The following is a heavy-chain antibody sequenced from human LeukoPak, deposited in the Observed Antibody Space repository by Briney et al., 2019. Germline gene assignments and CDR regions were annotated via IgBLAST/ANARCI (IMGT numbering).Heavy chain of an antibody. J-gene: IGHJ4*02. CDR1: GGSISSYY. CDR3: ARSRSDYYGSGKGYYFDY. V-gene: IGHV4-4*07. D-gene: IGHD3-10*01. CDR2: IYTSGST. Sequence: PSETLSPTCTVSGGSISSYYWSWIRQPAGKGLEWIGRIYTSGSTNYNPSLKSRVTMSVDTSKNQFSLKLSSVTAADTAVYYCARSRSDYYGSGKGYYFDYWGQGTLVTVYS.